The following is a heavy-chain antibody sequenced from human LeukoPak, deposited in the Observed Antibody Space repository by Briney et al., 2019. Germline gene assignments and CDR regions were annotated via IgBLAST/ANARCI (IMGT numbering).Heavy chain of an antibody. J-gene: IGHJ4*02. CDR2: SNPNSGGT. Sequence: ASVTVSCKASGYTFTGYYMHWVRQPPGQGLGWVGWSNPNSGGTNYAQKFQGRVTMTRDTSISTAYMELSRLRSDDTAVYYCARDLDNYYDSSGYYYVRGSDYWGQGTLVTVSS. CDR1: GYTFTGYY. CDR3: ARDLDNYYDSSGYYYVRGSDY. V-gene: IGHV1-2*02. D-gene: IGHD3-22*01.